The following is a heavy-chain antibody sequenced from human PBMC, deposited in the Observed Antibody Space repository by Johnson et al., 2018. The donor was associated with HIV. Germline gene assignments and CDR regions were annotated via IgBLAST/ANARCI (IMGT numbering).Heavy chain of an antibody. CDR1: GFIFSDYG. CDR3: AKPQLLADDVFNI. Sequence: QVQLVESGGGVVQSGRSLRLSCAASGFIFSDYGMHWVRQAPGKGLEWVAVVSYDGTYKYYGDSVKGRFTISRENTKDTLSLQMNSLRAEDTGVYYCAKPQLLADDVFNIWGQGTMVTVSS. D-gene: IGHD6-19*01. V-gene: IGHV3-30*18. J-gene: IGHJ3*02. CDR2: VSYDGTYK.